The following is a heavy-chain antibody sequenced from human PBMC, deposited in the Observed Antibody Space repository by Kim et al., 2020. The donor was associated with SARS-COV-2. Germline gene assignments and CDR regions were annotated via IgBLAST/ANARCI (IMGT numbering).Heavy chain of an antibody. Sequence: SVKGRFTIAREDSKSIAYLQMNSLKTEDAAVYYCTRGGYFDWLPRPIDYWGQGTLVTVSS. J-gene: IGHJ4*02. D-gene: IGHD3-9*01. V-gene: IGHV3-49*02. CDR3: TRGGYFDWLPRPIDY.